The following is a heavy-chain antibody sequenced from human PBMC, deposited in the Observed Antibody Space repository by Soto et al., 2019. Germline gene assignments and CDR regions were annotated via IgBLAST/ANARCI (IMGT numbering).Heavy chain of an antibody. CDR1: GFTFSSYA. Sequence: LRLSCAASGFTFSSYAMSWVRQATGKGLEWVSAIGTAGDTYYSGSVKGRFTVSRENVKNSLYLQMNSLRAGDTAVYYCARGGDCSMTSCYWDRLYYGLDVWGQGTTVTVSS. CDR3: ARGGDCSMTSCYWDRLYYGLDV. V-gene: IGHV3-13*01. D-gene: IGHD2-2*01. CDR2: IGTAGDT. J-gene: IGHJ6*02.